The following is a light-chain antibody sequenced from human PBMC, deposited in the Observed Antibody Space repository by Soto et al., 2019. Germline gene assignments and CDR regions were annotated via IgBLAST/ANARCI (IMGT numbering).Light chain of an antibody. Sequence: QSALTQPASVSGSPGQSITISCSGSSSDIGAYDYVSWYQQHPGKAPKLLIYEVTSRPSGVSHRFSGSKSGNTASLSISGLQLEDDADYYCSSYAGNYNVVFGGGTKLTVL. CDR3: SSYAGNYNVV. V-gene: IGLV2-14*01. J-gene: IGLJ2*01. CDR2: EVT. CDR1: SSDIGAYDY.